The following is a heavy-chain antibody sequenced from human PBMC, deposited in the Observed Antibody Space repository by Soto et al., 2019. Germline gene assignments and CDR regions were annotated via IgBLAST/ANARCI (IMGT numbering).Heavy chain of an antibody. J-gene: IGHJ4*02. V-gene: IGHV4-59*01. Sequence: WETLSLTCTVSGGSITSYYWSWIRQPPGKGLEWIGDIYYRGSTNYNPSLKSRVTISVDRPKNQFSLRLSSVTAADAAVYYCAREDPIAGYHFDFWSQGSLVTVSS. D-gene: IGHD2-2*01. CDR2: IYYRGST. CDR1: GGSITSYY. CDR3: AREDPIAGYHFDF.